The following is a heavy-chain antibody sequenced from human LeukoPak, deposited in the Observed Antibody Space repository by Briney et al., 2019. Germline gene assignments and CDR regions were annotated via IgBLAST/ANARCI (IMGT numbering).Heavy chain of an antibody. V-gene: IGHV1-24*01. CDR1: XYTLTEXS. D-gene: IGHD6-13*01. J-gene: IGHJ5*02. CDR2: FDPEDGET. CDR3: ATLYSSSWGDP. Sequence: VKVSCKXAXYTLTEXSMHWVRQAPGKGLEWMGDFDPEDGETIYAQKFQGRVTMTEDTSTDTAYMELSSLRSEDTAVYYCATLYSSSWGDPWGQGTLVTVSS.